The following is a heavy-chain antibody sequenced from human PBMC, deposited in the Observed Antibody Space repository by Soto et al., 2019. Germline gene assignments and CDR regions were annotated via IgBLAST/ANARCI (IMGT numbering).Heavy chain of an antibody. V-gene: IGHV2-5*02. CDR1: GFSLSSSVEG. Sequence: QISLKGSGPTLVKPTQTVTLTCTFSGFSLSSSVEGEGWIRQPPGKGVEWLALIYWDDDKRYSPSLKSRLTITKDTSKNQVVLTMTNMDPVDIATYYCAHRLAATGLFDYWGQGTLVTVSS. CDR3: AHRLAATGLFDY. CDR2: IYWDDDK. J-gene: IGHJ4*02. D-gene: IGHD6-13*01.